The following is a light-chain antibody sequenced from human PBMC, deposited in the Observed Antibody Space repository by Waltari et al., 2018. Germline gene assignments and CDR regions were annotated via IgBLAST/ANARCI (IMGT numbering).Light chain of an antibody. Sequence: EVVLTQSPGTLSLSPGDRATLSCRASQCVSKYLAWCQQRPGQAPRLLLYAASTRATGVPDRFSGSGFGTDFSLTISRLEPEDFAVYYCQNHERLPATFGQGTKVEIK. CDR3: QNHERLPAT. J-gene: IGKJ1*01. CDR2: AAS. V-gene: IGKV3-20*01. CDR1: QCVSKY.